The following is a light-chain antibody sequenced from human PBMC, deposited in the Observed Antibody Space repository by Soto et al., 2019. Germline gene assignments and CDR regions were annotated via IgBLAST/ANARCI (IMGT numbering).Light chain of an antibody. CDR1: QSISTW. CDR2: KAS. V-gene: IGKV1-5*03. CDR3: QQYNSYPRT. Sequence: DIQMTQSPSTLSASVGDRVTITCRASQSISTWLAWYQQKPGKAPKLLIYKASSLESGVPSRFSGSGSGTEFTFTISSLQTDDFASYYCQQYNSYPRTFGGGTKGEIK. J-gene: IGKJ4*01.